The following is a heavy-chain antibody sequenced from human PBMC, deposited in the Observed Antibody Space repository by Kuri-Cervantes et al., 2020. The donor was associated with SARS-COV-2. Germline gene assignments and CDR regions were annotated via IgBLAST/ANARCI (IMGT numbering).Heavy chain of an antibody. CDR2: ISGSGGST. D-gene: IGHD2-2*01. J-gene: IGHJ6*03. CDR1: GFTFSSYA. V-gene: IGHV3-23*01. CDR3: ARSPSAITNSYNYYYYMDV. Sequence: GGPLRLSCAASGFTFSSYAMSWVRQAPGKGLEWVSAISGSGGSTYYADSVKGRFTISRDNSKNTLYLQMNSLRAEDTAVYYCARSPSAITNSYNYYYYMDVWGKGTAVTVSS.